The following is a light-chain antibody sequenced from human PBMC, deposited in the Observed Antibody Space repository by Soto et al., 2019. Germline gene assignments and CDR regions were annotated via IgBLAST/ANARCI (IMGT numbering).Light chain of an antibody. J-gene: IGKJ3*01. V-gene: IGKV3-11*01. CDR2: DAS. Sequence: EIVLTQSPATLSLSPGERATLSCRASQSVSTYLAWYRQKRGQPPRLLIYDASNRATGTPARFSGSVSGTDFTLTISSLEPEDFAVDYCQQRSNWPITFGPGTTVDIK. CDR3: QQRSNWPIT. CDR1: QSVSTY.